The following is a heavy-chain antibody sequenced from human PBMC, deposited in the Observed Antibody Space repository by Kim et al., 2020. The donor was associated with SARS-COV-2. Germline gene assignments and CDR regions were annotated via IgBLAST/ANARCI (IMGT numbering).Heavy chain of an antibody. J-gene: IGHJ4*02. V-gene: IGHV3-23*01. CDR1: GFTFSSYA. CDR2: ISGGGRNI. D-gene: IGHD2-15*01. Sequence: GGSLRLSCAASGFTFSSYAMPWVRQAPGRGLEWVSGISGGGRNISYADSVKGRFTISRDNSKNTLYLQMNSLRAEDTAFYYCAKHADSSGGEYFDFWGQGTLVTVSS. CDR3: AKHADSSGGEYFDF.